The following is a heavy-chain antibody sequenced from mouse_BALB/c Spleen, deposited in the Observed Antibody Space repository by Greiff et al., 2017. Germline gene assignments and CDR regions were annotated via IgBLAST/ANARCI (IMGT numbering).Heavy chain of an antibody. CDR1: GYSITSGYY. CDR3: ARDGGYYGGGAMDY. J-gene: IGHJ4*01. D-gene: IGHD2-3*01. CDR2: ISYDGSN. Sequence: EVQLQQSGPGLVKPSQSLSLTCSVTGYSITSGYYWNWIRQFPGNKLEWMGYISYDGSNNYNPSLKNRISITRDTSKNQFFLKLNSVTTEDTATYYCARDGGYYGGGAMDYWGQGTSVTVSS. V-gene: IGHV3-6*02.